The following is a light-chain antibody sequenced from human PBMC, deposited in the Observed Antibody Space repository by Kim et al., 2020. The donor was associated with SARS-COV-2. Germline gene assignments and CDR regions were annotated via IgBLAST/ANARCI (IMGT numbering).Light chain of an antibody. J-gene: IGKJ5*01. V-gene: IGKV1-33*01. CDR3: QQYDSLPFT. Sequence: DIQMTQSPSSLSAALGDRVTITCQASHDIIKSLTWYQQKQGKAPKLLIYRASNLQTGVPSRFSGSGSGTNYILTINSLQPEDIATYYCQQYDSLPFTFGQGTRLEIK. CDR2: RAS. CDR1: HDIIKS.